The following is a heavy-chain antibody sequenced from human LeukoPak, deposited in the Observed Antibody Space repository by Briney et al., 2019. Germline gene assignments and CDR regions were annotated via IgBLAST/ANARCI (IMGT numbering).Heavy chain of an antibody. J-gene: IGHJ3*02. Sequence: PGGSLRLSCAPSGVTFSSYARSWVRQAPGKGLEWVSAISGSGGSTYYADSVKGRFTISRDNSKNTLYLQMNSLRAEDTAVYYCAKDLIRLVELYYYCSSGYPIRGRFGIWGQGTMVTVSS. CDR3: AKDLIRLVELYYYCSSGYPIRGRFGI. D-gene: IGHD3-22*01. V-gene: IGHV3-23*01. CDR2: ISGSGGST. CDR1: GVTFSSYA.